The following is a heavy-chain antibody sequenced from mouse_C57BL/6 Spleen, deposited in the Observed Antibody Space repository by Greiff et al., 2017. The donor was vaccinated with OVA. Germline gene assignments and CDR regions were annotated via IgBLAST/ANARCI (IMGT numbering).Heavy chain of an antibody. CDR1: GYSITSGYY. V-gene: IGHV3-6*01. D-gene: IGHD1-1*01. CDR2: ISYDGSN. J-gene: IGHJ4*01. CDR3: ARRFITTVVATDAMDY. Sequence: EVKLMESGPGLVKPSQSLSLTCSVTGYSITSGYYWNWIRQFPGNKLEWMGDISYDGSNNYNPSLKNRISITRDTSKNQFFLKLNAVTTEDTATYYCARRFITTVVATDAMDYWGQGTSVTVSS.